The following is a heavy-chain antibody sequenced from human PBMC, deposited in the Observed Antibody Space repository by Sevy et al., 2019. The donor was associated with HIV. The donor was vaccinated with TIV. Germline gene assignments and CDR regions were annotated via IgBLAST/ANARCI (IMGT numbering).Heavy chain of an antibody. V-gene: IGHV3-21*01. J-gene: IGHJ4*02. Sequence: GGSLRLSCAASGFTFSSYAVSWVRQAPGKGLEWVSAISGSGDHIYYADSVKGRFTVSRDNAKNSLYLQINSLRVEDTAVYYCASFSGSYWGQGTLVTVSS. CDR1: GFTFSSYA. CDR2: ISGSGDHI. D-gene: IGHD1-26*01. CDR3: ASFSGSY.